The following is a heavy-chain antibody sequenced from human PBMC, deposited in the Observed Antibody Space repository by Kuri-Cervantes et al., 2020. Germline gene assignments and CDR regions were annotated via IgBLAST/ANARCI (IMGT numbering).Heavy chain of an antibody. Sequence: ESLKISCAASGFTFSDYYMNWVRQAPGKGLEWIGSIYYSGSTYYNPSLESRVTISVDTSKNQFSLKLNSVTAADTAVYYCAKYGEYGSGSYFRRYYYYYIDVWGKGTTVTVSS. CDR3: AKYGEYGSGSYFRRYYYYYIDV. CDR1: GFTFSDYY. CDR2: IYYSGST. J-gene: IGHJ6*03. V-gene: IGHV4-59*05. D-gene: IGHD3-10*01.